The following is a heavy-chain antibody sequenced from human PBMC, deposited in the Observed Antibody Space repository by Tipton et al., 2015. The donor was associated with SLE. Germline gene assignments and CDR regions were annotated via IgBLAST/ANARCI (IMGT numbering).Heavy chain of an antibody. V-gene: IGHV3-23*03. J-gene: IGHJ6*03. CDR3: ARDDYSIAYYYYMDV. D-gene: IGHD4-11*01. CDR2: NYGGGKST. Sequence: GSLRLSCEASGFTFRSYAMSWVRQAPGKGLEWVSVNYGGGKSTYYADSVKGRFTISRDNSKNTLYLQMNSLRAEDTAVYYCARDDYSIAYYYYMDVWGKGATVTVSS. CDR1: GFTFRSYA.